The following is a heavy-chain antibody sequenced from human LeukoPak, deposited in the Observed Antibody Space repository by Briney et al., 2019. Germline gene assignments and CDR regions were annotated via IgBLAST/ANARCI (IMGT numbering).Heavy chain of an antibody. Sequence: PGGSLRLSCAASGFTFSSYWMHWVRQAPGKGLVWVSRINSDGSSTSYADSVKGRFTISRDNAKNTLYLQMNSLRAEDTAVYYCAREGQIAVAVGAFDIWGQGTMVTVSS. CDR3: AREGQIAVAVGAFDI. J-gene: IGHJ3*02. D-gene: IGHD6-19*01. CDR1: GFTFSSYW. V-gene: IGHV3-74*01. CDR2: INSDGSST.